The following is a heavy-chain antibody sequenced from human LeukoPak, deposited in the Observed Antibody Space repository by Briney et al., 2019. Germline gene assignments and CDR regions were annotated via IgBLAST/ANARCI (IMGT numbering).Heavy chain of an antibody. V-gene: IGHV4-59*01. CDR3: ARSFPYYYDSSAYTD. J-gene: IGHJ4*02. CDR2: IYYSGST. Sequence: SETLSLTCTVSGGSISSNYWSWIRQPPGKGLEWIGYIYYSGSTKYNPSLKSRVTISVDTSKNQFSLKLSSVTAADTAVYYCARSFPYYYDSSAYTDWGQGTLVTVSS. CDR1: GGSISSNY. D-gene: IGHD3-22*01.